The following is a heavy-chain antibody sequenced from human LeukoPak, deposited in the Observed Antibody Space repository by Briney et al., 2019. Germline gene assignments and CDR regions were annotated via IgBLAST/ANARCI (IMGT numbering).Heavy chain of an antibody. CDR3: AKNAAAGTFGFDP. Sequence: PGGSLRLSCAASGFTFSSYGMHWVRQAPGKGLEWVAVIWYDGSNKYYADSVKCRFTISRDNSKNTLYLQMNSLRAEDTAVYYCAKNAAAGTFGFDPWGQGTLVTVSS. CDR1: GFTFSSYG. V-gene: IGHV3-33*06. J-gene: IGHJ5*02. CDR2: IWYDGSNK. D-gene: IGHD6-13*01.